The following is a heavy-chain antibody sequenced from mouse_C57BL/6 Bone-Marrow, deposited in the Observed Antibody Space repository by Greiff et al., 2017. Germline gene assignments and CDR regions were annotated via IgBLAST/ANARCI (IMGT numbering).Heavy chain of an antibody. Sequence: EVKLMESGPELVKPGASVKISCKASGYSFTDYNMNWVKQSNGKSLEWIGVINPNYGTTSYNQKFKGKAKLTVDQSSSTAYMQLNSLTSEDSAVYDCARGYDYDYAMDYWGQGTSVTVSS. CDR3: ARGYDYDYAMDY. D-gene: IGHD2-4*01. J-gene: IGHJ4*01. CDR1: GYSFTDYN. CDR2: INPNYGTT. V-gene: IGHV1-39*01.